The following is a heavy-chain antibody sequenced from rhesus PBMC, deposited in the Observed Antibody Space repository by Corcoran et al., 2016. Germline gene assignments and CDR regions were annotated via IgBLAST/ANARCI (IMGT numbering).Heavy chain of an antibody. CDR2: INPSNGTT. Sequence: QVQLVQSGAEVKKPGTSVKLSCKASGYTFTSYYINWVRQAPGQVLEWMGWINPSNGTTGNAQKFQGRVTMTRDMSTRTGYMELNSRRSEDTAVYYCARVRYNIWTGITGYFEFWGQGALVTVSS. D-gene: IGHD3-3*01. CDR3: ARVRYNIWTGITGYFEF. CDR1: GYTFTSYY. J-gene: IGHJ1*01. V-gene: IGHV1S9*01.